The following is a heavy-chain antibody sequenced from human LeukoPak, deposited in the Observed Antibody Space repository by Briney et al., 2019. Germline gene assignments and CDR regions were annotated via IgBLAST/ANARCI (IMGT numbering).Heavy chain of an antibody. D-gene: IGHD3-22*01. Sequence: PGGSLRLSCAASGSTFSSYSMNWVRQAPGKGLEWVSYISSSSSTIYYADSVKGRFSISRDNAKNSLYLQMNSLRAEDTAVYYCARDLAGSGYYLGPDYWGQGTLVTVSS. V-gene: IGHV3-48*01. J-gene: IGHJ4*02. CDR1: GSTFSSYS. CDR3: ARDLAGSGYYLGPDY. CDR2: ISSSSSTI.